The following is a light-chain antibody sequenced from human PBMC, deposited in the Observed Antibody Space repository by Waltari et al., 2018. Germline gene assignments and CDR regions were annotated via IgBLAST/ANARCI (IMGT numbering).Light chain of an antibody. CDR1: QSFSSGY. V-gene: IGKV3-20*01. Sequence: EIVLTQSPGTLSLSPGERATLSCRASQSFSSGYIAWYQQKPGQAPRRLIYGASSRATGIPDRFSGSGSGTDFTLTITRLEPEDFAVYYCQQYDNSPPWTFGQGTKVEIK. J-gene: IGKJ1*01. CDR2: GAS. CDR3: QQYDNSPPWT.